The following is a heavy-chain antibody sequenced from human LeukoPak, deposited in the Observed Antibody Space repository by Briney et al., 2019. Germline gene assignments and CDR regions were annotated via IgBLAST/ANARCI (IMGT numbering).Heavy chain of an antibody. D-gene: IGHD3-3*01. Sequence: GGSLRLSCAASGFTFSSYGMHWVRQAPGKGLEWVAVIWYDGSNKYYADSVKGRFTISGDNSKNTLYLQMNSLRAEDTAVYYCAREVLRFLEGNYGMDVWGQGTTVTVSS. CDR3: AREVLRFLEGNYGMDV. J-gene: IGHJ6*02. CDR2: IWYDGSNK. V-gene: IGHV3-33*01. CDR1: GFTFSSYG.